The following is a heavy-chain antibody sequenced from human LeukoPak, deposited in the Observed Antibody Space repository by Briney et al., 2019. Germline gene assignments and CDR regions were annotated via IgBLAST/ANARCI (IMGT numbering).Heavy chain of an antibody. V-gene: IGHV3-48*01. CDR1: GFIFSQYS. J-gene: IGHJ5*02. CDR2: LRSSSET. Sequence: GGSLRLSCAASGFIFSQYSMNWVRQAPGRGLEWVSHLRSSSETFYADSVKGRFTISRDNARNLMYLQMNNLRGEDTAIYYCARDAGNSGYGCDLWGQGTLVTVSS. CDR3: ARDAGNSGYGCDL. D-gene: IGHD5-12*01.